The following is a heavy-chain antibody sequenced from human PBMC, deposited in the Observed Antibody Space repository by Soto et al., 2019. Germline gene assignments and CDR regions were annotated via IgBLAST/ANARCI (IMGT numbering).Heavy chain of an antibody. CDR3: ARDIVVVPAANYYYYGMDV. V-gene: IGHV3-21*01. CDR1: GFTFSSYS. CDR2: ISSSSSYI. J-gene: IGHJ6*02. D-gene: IGHD2-2*01. Sequence: GGSLRLSCAASGFTFSSYSMNWVRQAPGKGLEWVSSISSSSSYIYYADSVKGRFTISRDNAKNSLYLQMNSLRAEDTAVYYCARDIVVVPAANYYYYGMDVWGQGTTVTV.